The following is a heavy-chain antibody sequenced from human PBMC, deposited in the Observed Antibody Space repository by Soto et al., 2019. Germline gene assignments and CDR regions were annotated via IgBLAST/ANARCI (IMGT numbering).Heavy chain of an antibody. D-gene: IGHD4-17*01. CDR1: GYTLTELS. Sequence: ASVKVSCNVSGYTLTELSMHWVRQAPGQGHEWMGGFDPEDGETIYAQKFQGRVTMTEDTSTDKAYMELSSLRSEDTAVYYCATVGENYGGNPDYYYGMDVWGQGTTVTVSS. CDR2: FDPEDGET. CDR3: ATVGENYGGNPDYYYGMDV. J-gene: IGHJ6*02. V-gene: IGHV1-24*01.